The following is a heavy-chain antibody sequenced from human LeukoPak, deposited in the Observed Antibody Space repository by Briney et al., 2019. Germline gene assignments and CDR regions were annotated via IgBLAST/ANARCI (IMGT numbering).Heavy chain of an antibody. Sequence: GGSLRLSCTASGFTFGDYAMSWVRQAPGKGLEWVSSISSSSSYIYYADSVKGRFTISRDNAKNSLYLQMNSLRAEDTAVYYCARDNQQQLAPDYWGQGTLVTVSS. D-gene: IGHD6-13*01. CDR2: ISSSSSYI. V-gene: IGHV3-21*01. CDR3: ARDNQQQLAPDY. J-gene: IGHJ4*02. CDR1: GFTFGDYA.